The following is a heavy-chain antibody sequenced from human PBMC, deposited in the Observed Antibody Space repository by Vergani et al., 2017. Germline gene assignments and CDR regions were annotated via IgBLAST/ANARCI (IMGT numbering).Heavy chain of an antibody. CDR3: ARLGIVVVPAAGYDP. CDR2: IYYSGST. D-gene: IGHD2-2*01. Sequence: QVQLQESGPGLVKPSQTLSLTCAVSGGSISSSSYYWGWIRQPPGKGLEWIGSIYYSGSTYYNPSLKSRVTISVDTSKNQFSLKLSSVTAADTAVYYCARLGIVVVPAAGYDPWGQGTLVTVSS. J-gene: IGHJ5*02. CDR1: GGSISSSSYY. V-gene: IGHV4-39*01.